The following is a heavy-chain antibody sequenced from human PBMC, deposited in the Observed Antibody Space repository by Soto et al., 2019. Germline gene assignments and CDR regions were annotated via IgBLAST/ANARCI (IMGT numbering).Heavy chain of an antibody. J-gene: IGHJ5*02. CDR1: GFTFSSYW. CDR3: ARVGAAAPAWFDP. D-gene: IGHD6-13*01. V-gene: IGHV3-7*01. Sequence: GGSLRLSCAASGFTFSSYWMSWVRQAPGKGLEWVANINQDGSEKYYVDSVKGRFTVSRDNAKNSLNLQMNSLRAEDTAVYYCARVGAAAPAWFDPWGQGTLVTVSS. CDR2: INQDGSEK.